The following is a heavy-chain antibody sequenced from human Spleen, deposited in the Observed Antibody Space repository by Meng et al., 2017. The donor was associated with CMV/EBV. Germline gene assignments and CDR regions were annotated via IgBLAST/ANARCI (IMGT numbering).Heavy chain of an antibody. Sequence: SGFTFSTYAMHWVRQAPGKGLEWVAVISYDGSHKFYADSVQDRFTISRDNSKNTLYLQMNSLRPEDTAVYYCARAIHDYGDYWGGDYWGQGSLVTVSS. CDR2: ISYDGSHK. V-gene: IGHV3-30*04. J-gene: IGHJ4*02. CDR1: GFTFSTYA. CDR3: ARAIHDYGDYWGGDY. D-gene: IGHD4-17*01.